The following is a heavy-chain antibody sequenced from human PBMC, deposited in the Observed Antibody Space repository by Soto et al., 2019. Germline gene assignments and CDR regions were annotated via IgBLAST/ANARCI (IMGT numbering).Heavy chain of an antibody. J-gene: IGHJ6*02. CDR1: GFTFSNAW. CDR3: TTGLYGSGSSGGMDV. V-gene: IGHV3-15*01. Sequence: GGSLRLSCTASGFTFSNAWMSWVRQAPGKGLEWVGRIKRKTGGGTTDYEAPVKGRFTISRDDSKNTLYLLMNSLKTEDTAVYYCTTGLYGSGSSGGMDVWGQGTTVTVSS. CDR2: IKRKTGGGTT. D-gene: IGHD3-10*01.